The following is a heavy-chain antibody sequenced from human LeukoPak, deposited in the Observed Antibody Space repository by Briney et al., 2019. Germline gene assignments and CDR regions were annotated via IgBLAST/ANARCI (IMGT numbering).Heavy chain of an antibody. CDR2: FGPQVGET. V-gene: IGHV1-24*01. J-gene: IGHJ4*02. D-gene: IGHD4-17*01. CDR3: ATGATVYEY. Sequence: ASVKVSCKVSGPTLTEISIDWVRQAPGKGLECMGTFGPQVGETIHAQKLQGRLKMAADTSTDTAYMEMSSLQSEDTAVYYCATGATVYEYWGQGTLVTVSS. CDR1: GPTLTEIS.